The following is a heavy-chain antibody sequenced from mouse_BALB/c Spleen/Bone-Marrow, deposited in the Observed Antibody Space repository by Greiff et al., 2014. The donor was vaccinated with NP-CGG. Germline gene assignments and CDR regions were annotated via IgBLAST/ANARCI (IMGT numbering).Heavy chain of an antibody. CDR2: ISSGGSYT. V-gene: IGHV5-6-4*01. Sequence: EVKLVESGGGLVKPGGSLKLSCAASGFTFSSYTMSWVRQTPEKRLEWVATISSGGSYTYYPDSVKGRFTISRDNAKNTLYLQMSSLKSEDTAMYYCTRRGDYDGYFDYWGQGTTLTVSS. D-gene: IGHD2-3*01. CDR3: TRRGDYDGYFDY. CDR1: GFTFSSYT. J-gene: IGHJ2*01.